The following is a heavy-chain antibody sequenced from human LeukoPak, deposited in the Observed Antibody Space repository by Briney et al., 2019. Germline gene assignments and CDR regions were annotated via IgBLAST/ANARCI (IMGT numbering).Heavy chain of an antibody. Sequence: SETLSLTCTVSGGSINNAYWSWIRQPAGKGLEWIGRIYIDGSTNSNPSLNSRVTMSVDTSKNQFSLELTSATAADTAVYYCARDPGGNYYYGGYYDYWGQGTLVTVSS. D-gene: IGHD4-23*01. CDR2: IYIDGST. CDR3: ARDPGGNYYYGGYYDY. V-gene: IGHV4-4*07. J-gene: IGHJ4*02. CDR1: GGSINNAY.